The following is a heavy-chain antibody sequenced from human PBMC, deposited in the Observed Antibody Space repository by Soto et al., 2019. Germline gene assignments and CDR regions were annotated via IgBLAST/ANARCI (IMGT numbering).Heavy chain of an antibody. D-gene: IGHD6-13*01. CDR1: GFTFSSYA. V-gene: IGHV3-23*01. CDR3: AKDTDRMTPGYSSSWYRGNAFDI. CDR2: ISGSGGST. Sequence: GGSLRLSCAASGFTFSSYAMSWVRQAPGKGLEWVSAISGSGGSTYYADSVKGRFTISRDNSKNTLYLQMNSLRAEDTALYYCAKDTDRMTPGYSSSWYRGNAFDIWGQGTMVTVSS. J-gene: IGHJ3*02.